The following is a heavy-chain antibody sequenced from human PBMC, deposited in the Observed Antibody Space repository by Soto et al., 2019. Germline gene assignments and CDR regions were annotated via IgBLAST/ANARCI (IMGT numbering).Heavy chain of an antibody. V-gene: IGHV3-30-3*01. D-gene: IGHD3-10*01. CDR1: GFTFSRCA. CDR2: ISYDGSNK. Sequence: QVQLVESGGGMVRPGRSLRLSCAASGFTFSRCAMHWVRQAPGKGLEWVALISYDGSNKYYADSVKGRFTMSRDNSKNTLYLQMNSMRAEDTAVYYCARDASGSTFDYWGQGTLVTVSS. J-gene: IGHJ4*02. CDR3: ARDASGSTFDY.